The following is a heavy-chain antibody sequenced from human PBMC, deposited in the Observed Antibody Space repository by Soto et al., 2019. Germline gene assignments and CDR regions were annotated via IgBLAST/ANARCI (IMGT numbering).Heavy chain of an antibody. Sequence: QVQLVQSGAEVMKPGASVKVSCKASGFTSTRYSVHWVRQAPGQGPELMGRINPNNEGTNYAQEFQGRVTMTRDTSTTTVYMDVSSLRSEDTAVYDCASRVYADFDDSGQGPTVTVS. CDR3: ASRVYADFDD. CDR1: GFTSTRYS. V-gene: IGHV1-46*01. D-gene: IGHD3-16*01. CDR2: INPNNEGT. J-gene: IGHJ6*02.